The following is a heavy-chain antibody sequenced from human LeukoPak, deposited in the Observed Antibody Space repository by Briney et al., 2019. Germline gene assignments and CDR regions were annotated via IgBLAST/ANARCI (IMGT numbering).Heavy chain of an antibody. Sequence: TLSLTCTVSGGSISSGVYYWRWIRLHPGKGLEWIGYIYYSGSTYYNPSLKSRITISVDTSKNQFSLKLSSVTAADTAVYYCARGFGGSSTSYAYPFGYWGQGTLVTVSS. CDR2: IYYSGST. V-gene: IGHV4-31*03. CDR1: GGSISSGVYY. D-gene: IGHD2-2*01. CDR3: ARGFGGSSTSYAYPFGY. J-gene: IGHJ4*02.